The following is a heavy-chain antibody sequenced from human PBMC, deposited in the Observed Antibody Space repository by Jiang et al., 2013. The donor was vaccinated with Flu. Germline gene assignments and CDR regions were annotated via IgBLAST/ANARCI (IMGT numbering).Heavy chain of an antibody. J-gene: IGHJ3*01. CDR2: LNAGSDNT. V-gene: IGHV1-3*01. CDR3: ARDFIVATSVRLEVRDAFEV. CDR1: GYTFTNYA. Sequence: GAEVKKPGASVKVSCKASGYTFTNYAIHWVRQAPGQGLEWLGCLNAGSDNTRYSQTFQGRLTITRDTAASTAYMELSSLRSEDTAVYYCARDFIVATSVRLEVRDAFEVWGQGTMVTVSS. D-gene: IGHD5-12*01.